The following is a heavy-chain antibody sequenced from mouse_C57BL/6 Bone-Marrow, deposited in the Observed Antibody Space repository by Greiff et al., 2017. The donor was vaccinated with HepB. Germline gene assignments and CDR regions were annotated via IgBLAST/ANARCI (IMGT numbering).Heavy chain of an antibody. Sequence: QVQLQQPGAELVKPGASVKLSCKASGYTFTSYWMHWVKQRPGRGLEWIGRIDPNSGCTKYNEKFKSKATLTVDKPSSTAYMQLNSLTSEDSAVYYCARWEGRYYYDPLDYWGQGTTLTVSS. CDR3: ARWEGRYYYDPLDY. CDR1: GYTFTSYW. V-gene: IGHV1-72*01. CDR2: IDPNSGCT. J-gene: IGHJ2*01. D-gene: IGHD2-4*01.